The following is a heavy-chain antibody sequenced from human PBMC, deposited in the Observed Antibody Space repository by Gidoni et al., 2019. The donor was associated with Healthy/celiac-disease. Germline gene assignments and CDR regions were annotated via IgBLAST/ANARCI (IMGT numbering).Heavy chain of an antibody. CDR3: ARSVRSTVTKLQADNWFDP. D-gene: IGHD4-4*01. V-gene: IGHV4-59*01. CDR1: GGSISSYY. Sequence: QVQLQESGPGLVKPSETLSLTCTATGGSISSYYWSWIRQPPGKGLEWIGYIYYSGSTNYNPSLKSRVTISVDTSKNQFSLKLSSVTAADTAVYYCARSVRSTVTKLQADNWFDPWGQGTLVTVSS. CDR2: IYYSGST. J-gene: IGHJ5*02.